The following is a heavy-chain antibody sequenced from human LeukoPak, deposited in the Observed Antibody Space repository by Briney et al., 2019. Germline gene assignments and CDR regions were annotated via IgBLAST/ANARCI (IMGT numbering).Heavy chain of an antibody. CDR2: IKSKTDGGTT. V-gene: IGHV3-15*01. D-gene: IGHD4-17*01. CDR3: TTGPYGDYGIFDY. CDR1: GFTFSNAW. J-gene: IGHJ4*02. Sequence: GGSLRLSCAASGFTFSNAWMSWVRQAPGKGLEWVGRIKSKTDGGTTDYAAPVKGRFTISRDDSKNTLYLQMNSLKTEDTAVYYCTTGPYGDYGIFDYWGQGTLVTVSS.